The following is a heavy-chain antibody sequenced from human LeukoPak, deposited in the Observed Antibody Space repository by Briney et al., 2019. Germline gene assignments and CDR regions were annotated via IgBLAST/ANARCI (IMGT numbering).Heavy chain of an antibody. Sequence: ASVKVSCKASGGTFSSYAISWVRQAPGQGLEWMGRIIPILGIANYAQKFQGRVTITADKSTSTAYMELSSLRSEDTAVYYCASYSNSGSYYLDPWGQGTLVTVSS. J-gene: IGHJ5*02. D-gene: IGHD1-26*01. CDR2: IIPILGIA. CDR3: ASYSNSGSYYLDP. V-gene: IGHV1-69*04. CDR1: GGTFSSYA.